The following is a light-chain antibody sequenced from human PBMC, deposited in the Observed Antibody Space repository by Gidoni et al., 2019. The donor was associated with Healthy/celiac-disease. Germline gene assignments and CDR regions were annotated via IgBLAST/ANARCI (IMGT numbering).Light chain of an antibody. CDR2: GAS. J-gene: IGKJ1*01. CDR1: QSVSSSY. Sequence: IVLTQSPGTLSLSPGARATLSCRASQSVSSSYLAWYQQKPGQAPRLLIYGASSRATGIPDRFSGSGSGTDFTLTISRLEPEDFAVYYCQQYGSSPHAFGQGTKVEIK. CDR3: QQYGSSPHA. V-gene: IGKV3-20*01.